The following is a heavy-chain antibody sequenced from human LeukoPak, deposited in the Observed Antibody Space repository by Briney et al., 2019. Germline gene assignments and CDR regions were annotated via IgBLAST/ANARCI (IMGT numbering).Heavy chain of an antibody. CDR3: AKETRLRFLKWPSGGYYGMDV. D-gene: IGHD3-3*01. CDR2: ISGSGGST. CDR1: GFTFSSYA. J-gene: IGHJ6*02. V-gene: IGHV3-23*01. Sequence: GGSLRLSCAASGFTFSSYAMSWVRQAPGKGLEWVSAISGSGGSTYYADSVKGRFTISRDNSKNTLYLQMNSLRAEDTAVYYCAKETRLRFLKWPSGGYYGMDVWGQGTTVTVSS.